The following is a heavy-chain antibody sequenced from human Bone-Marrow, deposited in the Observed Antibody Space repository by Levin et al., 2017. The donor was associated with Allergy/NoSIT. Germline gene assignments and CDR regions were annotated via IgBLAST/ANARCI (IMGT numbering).Heavy chain of an antibody. CDR1: GFTFDDYA. D-gene: IGHD1-26*01. Sequence: GGSLRLSCAASGFTFDDYAMHWVRQAPGKGLEWVSGISWNSGSIGYADSVKGRFTISRDNAKNSLYLQMNSLRAEDTALYYCAKDMDGVGATRGGSAFDIWGQGTMVTVSS. V-gene: IGHV3-9*01. CDR3: AKDMDGVGATRGGSAFDI. J-gene: IGHJ3*02. CDR2: ISWNSGSI.